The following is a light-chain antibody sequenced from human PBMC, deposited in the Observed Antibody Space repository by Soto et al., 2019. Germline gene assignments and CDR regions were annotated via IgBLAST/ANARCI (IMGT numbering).Light chain of an antibody. CDR1: QSVSNNY. V-gene: IGKV3-20*01. CDR3: QQYHTSPTWT. J-gene: IGKJ1*01. Sequence: EIVLTQSPGTLSLSPGEKATLSCRASQSVSNNYLAWYQQKPGQPPRLLIYAASSRATGIPDRFSGSGSGTDFTLTISRLEPEDFALYYCQQYHTSPTWTFGQGTKVEI. CDR2: AAS.